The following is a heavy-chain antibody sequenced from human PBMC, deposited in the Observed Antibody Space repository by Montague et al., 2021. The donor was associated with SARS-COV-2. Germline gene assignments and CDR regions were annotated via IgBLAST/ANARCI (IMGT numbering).Heavy chain of an antibody. CDR3: ARVPVHFDGFDY. D-gene: IGHD3-9*01. CDR1: GGSLTNHY. CDR2: VNQSGRTT. Sequence: SETLSLTCAVYGGSLTNHYWTWVRQPPGNGLEWVGEVNQSGRTTHYNPSLRSRVTISVDRSNNQVSLTLESVTAADTAVYYCARVPVHFDGFDYWGQGFLVTVSS. V-gene: IGHV4-34*01. J-gene: IGHJ4*02.